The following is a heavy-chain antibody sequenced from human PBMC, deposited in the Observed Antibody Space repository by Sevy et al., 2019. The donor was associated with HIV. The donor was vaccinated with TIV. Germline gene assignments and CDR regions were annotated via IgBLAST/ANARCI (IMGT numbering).Heavy chain of an antibody. V-gene: IGHV1-24*01. CDR1: GSTLTRLS. CDR3: ATTKDYYDNSGDPFDY. J-gene: IGHJ4*02. D-gene: IGHD3-22*01. CDR2: FAPEDGKT. Sequence: ASVKVSYKVSGSTLTRLSMHWVRQAPGKGLEWMASFAPEDGKTVYAQKFQGRVTMTEDTSTDTAYMGLSSLRSEDTAVYYCATTKDYYDNSGDPFDYWGQGTLVTVSS.